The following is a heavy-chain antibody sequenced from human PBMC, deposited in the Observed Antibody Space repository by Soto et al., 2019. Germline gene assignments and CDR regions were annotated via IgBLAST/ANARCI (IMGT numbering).Heavy chain of an antibody. CDR2: IYYSGST. D-gene: IGHD3-10*01. Sequence: SETLFLTCTVSGGSISSSSYYWGWIRQPPGKGLEWIGSIYYSGSTYYNPSLKSRVTISVDTSKNQFSLKLSSVTAADTAVYYCARAGGITRVRGVIKYYYYMDVWGKGTSVTVSS. J-gene: IGHJ6*03. V-gene: IGHV4-39*01. CDR1: GGSISSSSYY. CDR3: ARAGGITRVRGVIKYYYYMDV.